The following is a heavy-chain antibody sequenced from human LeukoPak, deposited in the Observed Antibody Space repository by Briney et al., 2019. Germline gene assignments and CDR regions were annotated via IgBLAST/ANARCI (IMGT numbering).Heavy chain of an antibody. CDR1: GITVSSNY. CDR3: VRDGRWPLVGDF. J-gene: IGHJ4*02. Sequence: GGSLRLSCAASGITVSSNYMSWVRQAPGKGLEWVACIKEDGSEKYYVNSVKGRFTISRDNVKNSIYLQMNSLRGEDTAVYYCVRDGRWPLVGDFWGQGTLVAVSS. D-gene: IGHD4-23*01. V-gene: IGHV3-7*01. CDR2: IKEDGSEK.